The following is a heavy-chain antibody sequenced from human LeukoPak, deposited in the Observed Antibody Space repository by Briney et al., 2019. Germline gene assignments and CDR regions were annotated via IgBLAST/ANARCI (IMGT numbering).Heavy chain of an antibody. D-gene: IGHD3-3*01. Sequence: GGSLRLTCAASGFTFSSHWMHWVRQAPGKELVWVSHINSDGSTTTYADPVKGRFTISRDNAKNTLYLQMNSLRAEDTAVYYCARGGPWMYYDFWSGLDYWAREPWSPSPQ. CDR1: GFTFSSHW. CDR3: ARGGPWMYYDFWSGLDY. J-gene: IGHJ4*02. CDR2: INSDGSTT. V-gene: IGHV3-74*01.